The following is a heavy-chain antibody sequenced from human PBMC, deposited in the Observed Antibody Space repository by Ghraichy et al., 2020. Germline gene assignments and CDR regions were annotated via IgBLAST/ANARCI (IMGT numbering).Heavy chain of an antibody. Sequence: GGSLRLSCAASGFTFSRYAMSWVRQAPGKGLEWVSTSSGSGGSTYYADSVKGRFTISRDNSKNTLYLQMNSLRAEDTAIYYCAKVRGDSSGYSFYGFDYWGQGTLVTVSS. V-gene: IGHV3-23*01. CDR1: GFTFSRYA. J-gene: IGHJ4*02. CDR3: AKVRGDSSGYSFYGFDY. CDR2: SSGSGGST. D-gene: IGHD3-22*01.